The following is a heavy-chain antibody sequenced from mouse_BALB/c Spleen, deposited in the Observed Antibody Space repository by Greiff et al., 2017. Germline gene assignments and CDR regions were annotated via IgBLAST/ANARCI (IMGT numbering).Heavy chain of an antibody. Sequence: EVKLQESGPGLVKPSQSLSLTCTVTGYSITSDYAWNWIRQFPGNKLEWMGYISYSGSTSYNPSLKSRISITRDTSKNQFFLQLNSVTTEDTATYYCARENSTMIPYYAMDYWGQGTSVTVSS. CDR2: ISYSGST. J-gene: IGHJ4*01. V-gene: IGHV3-2*02. CDR1: GYSITSDYA. D-gene: IGHD2-4*01. CDR3: ARENSTMIPYYAMDY.